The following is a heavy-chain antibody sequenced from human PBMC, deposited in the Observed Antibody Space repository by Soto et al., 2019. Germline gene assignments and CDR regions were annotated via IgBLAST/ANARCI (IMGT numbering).Heavy chain of an antibody. CDR1: GFTFSSYA. CDR2: ISYDGSNK. D-gene: IGHD4-4*01. V-gene: IGHV3-30-3*01. Sequence: VQLVESGGGLVQPGGSLRLSCAASGFTFSSYAMHWVRQAPGKGLEWVAVISYDGSNKYYADSVKGRFTISRDNSKNTLYLQMNSLRAEDTAVYYCARPLWRNDYNWGYFDLWGRGTLVTVSS. CDR3: ARPLWRNDYNWGYFDL. J-gene: IGHJ2*01.